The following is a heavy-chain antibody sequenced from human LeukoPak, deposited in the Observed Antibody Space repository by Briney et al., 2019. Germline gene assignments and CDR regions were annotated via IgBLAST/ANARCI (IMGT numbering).Heavy chain of an antibody. D-gene: IGHD2-15*01. J-gene: IGHJ6*03. Sequence: ASVKVSCKASGYTFTSYGISWVRQAPGQGLEWMGIINPSGGSTSYAQKFQGRVTMTRDMSTSTVYMELSSLRSEDTAVYYCARDYCSGGSCYYYYYMDVWGKGTTVTVSS. CDR3: ARDYCSGGSCYYYYYMDV. CDR2: INPSGGST. V-gene: IGHV1-46*01. CDR1: GYTFTSYG.